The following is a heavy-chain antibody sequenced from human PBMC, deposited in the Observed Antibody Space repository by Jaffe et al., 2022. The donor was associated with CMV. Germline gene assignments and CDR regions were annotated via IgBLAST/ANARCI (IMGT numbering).Heavy chain of an antibody. CDR1: GYTFTDYA. J-gene: IGHJ3*02. D-gene: IGHD2-15*01. V-gene: IGHV1-3*01. CDR2: INAGTGST. CDR3: ARYCGGGRCYIGNDGFDI. Sequence: QVQLVQSGAEVKKPGASVKVSCKASGYTFTDYAIHWVRQAPGQRLEWMGWINAGTGSTRYSQKLQGRVTLTRDTSASTVYMELRSLTSEDRAVYYCARYCGGGRCYIGNDGFDIWGQGTKVAVSS.